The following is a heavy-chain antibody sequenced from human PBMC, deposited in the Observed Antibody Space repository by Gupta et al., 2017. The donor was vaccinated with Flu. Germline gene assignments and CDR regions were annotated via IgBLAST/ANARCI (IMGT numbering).Heavy chain of an antibody. CDR2: LSGSGGST. Sequence: VSALSGSGGSTYYADSVKGRFTISRDNSKNTLYLQMNSLRAEDTAVYSCAREGGYSGYDPYYFDYWGQGTLVTVSS. CDR3: AREGGYSGYDPYYFDY. D-gene: IGHD5-12*01. V-gene: IGHV3-23*01. J-gene: IGHJ4*02.